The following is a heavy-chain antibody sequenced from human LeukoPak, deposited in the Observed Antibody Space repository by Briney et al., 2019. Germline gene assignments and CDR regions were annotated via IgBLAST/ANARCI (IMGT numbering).Heavy chain of an antibody. CDR2: MCGTAGCT. CDR3: AKDGPNFHENSGHYYRRDGDS. CDR1: GFTFYMYA. V-gene: IGHV3-23*01. Sequence: PGGSLRLSCQASGFTFYMYAMSWVRQAPGKGLEWVASMCGTAGCTFYPDSVKGRFTISRDNSKNVLYLRMNSLTAEDTAIYYCAKDGPNFHENSGHYYRRDGDSWGQGTLVTVSS. J-gene: IGHJ5*01. D-gene: IGHD3-22*01.